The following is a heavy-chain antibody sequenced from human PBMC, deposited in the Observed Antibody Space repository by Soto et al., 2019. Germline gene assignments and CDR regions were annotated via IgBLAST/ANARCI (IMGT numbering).Heavy chain of an antibody. J-gene: IGHJ4*02. CDR2: IYYSGST. V-gene: IGHV4-59*01. CDR1: GGSISSYY. CDR3: VRAKLPDCSSTSCYLDYCYY. D-gene: IGHD2-2*01. Sequence: PSETLSLTCTVSGGSISSYYWSWIRQPPGKGLDWIGYIYYSGSTNYNPSLKSRVTISVDTSKNQFSLKLSSVTAADTAVYYCVRAKLPDCSSTSCYLDYCYYWRQGTLVTVSS.